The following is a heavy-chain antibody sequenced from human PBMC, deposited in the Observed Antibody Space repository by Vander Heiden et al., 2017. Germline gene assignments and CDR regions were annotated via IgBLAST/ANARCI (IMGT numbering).Heavy chain of an antibody. D-gene: IGHD3-10*01. J-gene: IGHJ4*02. CDR3: ARGLWFGELYFDY. V-gene: IGHV3-23*01. CDR2: ISGSGGST. CDR1: GFTFSSYA. Sequence: EVQLLESGGGLVQHGGSLRLSCAASGFTFSSYAMSWVRQAPGKGLEWVSAISGSGGSTYYADSVKGRFTISRDNSKNTLYLQMNSLRAEDTAVYYCARGLWFGELYFDYWGQGTLVTVSS.